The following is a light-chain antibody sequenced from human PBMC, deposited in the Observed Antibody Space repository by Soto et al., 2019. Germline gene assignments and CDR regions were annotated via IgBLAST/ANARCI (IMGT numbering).Light chain of an antibody. CDR3: GTWDSSLSIVV. Sequence: QSVLTQPPSVSGAPGQRVTISCTGSSSNIGAGYDVHWYQQLPGTAPKLIIYDNSQRPSGIPDRFSGSKSGTSATLGITGLQTGDDADYYCGTWDSSLSIVVFGTGTKLTVL. V-gene: IGLV1-51*01. J-gene: IGLJ1*01. CDR2: DNS. CDR1: SSNIGAGYD.